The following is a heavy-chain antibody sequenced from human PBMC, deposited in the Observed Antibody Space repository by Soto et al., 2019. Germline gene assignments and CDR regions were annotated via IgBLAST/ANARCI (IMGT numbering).Heavy chain of an antibody. CDR2: TYYSGSS. Sequence: SETLSLTCTVSGGSISNGDYYWSWIRQPPGKGLEWIGYTYYSGSSYYNPSLRSRVAISIDTSNNQFSLKLSSVTAADTAVYYCARGRRTAVTIDYWGQGTLVTVSS. J-gene: IGHJ4*02. CDR3: ARGRRTAVTIDY. D-gene: IGHD4-17*01. V-gene: IGHV4-30-4*01. CDR1: GGSISNGDYY.